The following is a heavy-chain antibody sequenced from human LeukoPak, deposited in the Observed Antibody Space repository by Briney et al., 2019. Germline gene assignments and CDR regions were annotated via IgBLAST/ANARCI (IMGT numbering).Heavy chain of an antibody. J-gene: IGHJ3*02. CDR1: GGSISSYY. Sequence: SETLSLTCTVSGGSISSYYWSWIRQPPGKGLEWIGYIYYSGSTNYNPSLKSRVTISLDTSKNQFSLKLRSVTAADTAVFYCARGGNVNDFWSGYYGIGTLDIWGQGIMVTVSS. CDR3: ARGGNVNDFWSGYYGIGTLDI. V-gene: IGHV4-59*01. D-gene: IGHD3-3*01. CDR2: IYYSGST.